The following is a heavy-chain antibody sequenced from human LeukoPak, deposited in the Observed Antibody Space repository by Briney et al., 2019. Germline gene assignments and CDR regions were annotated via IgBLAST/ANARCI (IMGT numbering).Heavy chain of an antibody. D-gene: IGHD5-12*01. CDR2: ISSSSSYI. Sequence: PGGSLRLSCAASGFTFSSYSMNWVRQAPGKGLEWVSSISSSSSYIYYADSVKGRFTISRDNAKNSLYLQMNSLRAEDTAVYYCAREARPVDIVATPFDYWGQGTLVTVSS. CDR3: AREARPVDIVATPFDY. V-gene: IGHV3-21*01. J-gene: IGHJ4*02. CDR1: GFTFSSYS.